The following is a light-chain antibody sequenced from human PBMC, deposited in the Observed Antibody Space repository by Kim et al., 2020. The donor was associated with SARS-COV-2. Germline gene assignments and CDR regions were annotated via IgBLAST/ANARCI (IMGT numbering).Light chain of an antibody. V-gene: IGLV3-25*03. CDR3: QSADNSAWV. J-gene: IGLJ3*02. CDR1: ALAKQF. Sequence: SYELTQPPSVSVSPGQTARITCSGDALAKQFAYWYQQKPGQAPVLLIYKDTQRPSGIPERFSGSTSGTTVTLTISGVQSEDEADYYCQSADNSAWVFGGGTQLTVL. CDR2: KDT.